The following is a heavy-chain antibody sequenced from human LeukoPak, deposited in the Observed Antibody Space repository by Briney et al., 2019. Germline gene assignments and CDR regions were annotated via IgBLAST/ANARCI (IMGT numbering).Heavy chain of an antibody. V-gene: IGHV3-21*01. CDR1: GFTVSDYY. J-gene: IGHJ4*02. D-gene: IGHD2-2*01. Sequence: PGGSLRLSCEASGFTVSDYYMNWIRQAPGKGLEWVSSISSSSSYIYYADSVKGRFTISRDNAKNSLYLQMNSLRAEDTAVYYCARGLLQLPDYWGQGTLVTVSS. CDR3: ARGLLQLPDY. CDR2: ISSSSSYI.